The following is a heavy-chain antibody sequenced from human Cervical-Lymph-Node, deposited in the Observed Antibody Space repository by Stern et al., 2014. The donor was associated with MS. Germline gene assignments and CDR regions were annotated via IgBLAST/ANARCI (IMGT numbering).Heavy chain of an antibody. Sequence: QLHESGPGLGKPSETLSLTCTVSGGSISYYYWSWIRQPPGKGLAWIGYIYYSGSTNYNPSLKSRVTISVDTSKNQFSLKLSSVTAADTAVYYCARDARGSSHYDYWGQGTLVTVSS. CDR1: GGSISYYY. J-gene: IGHJ4*02. V-gene: IGHV4-59*01. CDR3: ARDARGSSHYDY. D-gene: IGHD2-15*01. CDR2: IYYSGST.